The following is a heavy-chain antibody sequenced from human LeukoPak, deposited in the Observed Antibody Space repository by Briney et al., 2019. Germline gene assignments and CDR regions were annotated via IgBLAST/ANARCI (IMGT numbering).Heavy chain of an antibody. CDR1: GFAFSGYA. J-gene: IGHJ4*02. V-gene: IGHV3-23*01. CDR2: ISGSGDNT. Sequence: PGGSLRLSCEASGFAFSGYAMSWVRQAPGKGLEWVSGISGSGDNTYYADSVKGRFTISRDNSKNTLYVQVNSLGTEDTAAYYCAKGSYYDSSGSFYFDYWGQGTLVTVSS. D-gene: IGHD3-22*01. CDR3: AKGSYYDSSGSFYFDY.